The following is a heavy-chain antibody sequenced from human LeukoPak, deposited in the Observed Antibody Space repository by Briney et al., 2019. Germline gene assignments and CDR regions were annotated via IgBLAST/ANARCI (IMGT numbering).Heavy chain of an antibody. V-gene: IGHV1-2*02. CDR1: GYTFTGYY. CDR3: ARVRIVGATTGLAY. CDR2: INPNSGGT. D-gene: IGHD1-26*01. Sequence: ASVKVSCKASGYTFTGYYMHWLRQAPGQGLEWMGWINPNSGGTNYAQKFQGRVTMTRDTSISTAYMELSRLRSDDTAVYYCARVRIVGATTGLAYWGQGTLVTVSS. J-gene: IGHJ4*02.